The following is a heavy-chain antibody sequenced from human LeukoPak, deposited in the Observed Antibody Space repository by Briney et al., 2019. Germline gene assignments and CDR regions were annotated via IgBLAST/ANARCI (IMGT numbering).Heavy chain of an antibody. CDR3: AYSLRMARGAFDI. D-gene: IGHD2-21*01. V-gene: IGHV1-69*01. CDR1: GGTFSSYA. Sequence: SVKVSCKASGGTFSSYAISWVRQAPGQGLEWMGGIIPIFGTANYAQKFQGRVTITADESTSTAYMELSSLRSEDTAVYHCAYSLRMARGAFDIWGQGTMVTVSS. CDR2: IIPIFGTA. J-gene: IGHJ3*02.